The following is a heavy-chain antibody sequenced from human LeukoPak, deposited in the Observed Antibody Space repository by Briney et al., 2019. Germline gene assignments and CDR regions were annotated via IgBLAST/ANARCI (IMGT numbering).Heavy chain of an antibody. Sequence: PRGSLRLSCAASGFTSTSYAMSWVRQAPGQGREWVAVISNDGSNKYYADSVKGRFTISRDNSKNTLYLQMNSLRAEVTAVYYCARDGPPPYCGGDCYDENGYFDYWGQGTLVTVSS. CDR3: ARDGPPPYCGGDCYDENGYFDY. D-gene: IGHD2-21*02. CDR1: GFTSTSYA. CDR2: ISNDGSNK. J-gene: IGHJ4*02. V-gene: IGHV3-30-3*01.